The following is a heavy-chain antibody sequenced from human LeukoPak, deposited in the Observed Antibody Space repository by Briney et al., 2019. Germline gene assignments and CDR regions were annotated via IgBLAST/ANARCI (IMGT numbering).Heavy chain of an antibody. J-gene: IGHJ5*02. V-gene: IGHV3-11*04. D-gene: IGHD3-22*01. CDR3: ARMYYYDSSGYYL. Sequence: PGGSLRLSCAASGFTFSDYYMTWIRQAPGKGLEWVSDISSSGKTIHYADSVKGRFTISRDNSKNTLYLQMNSLRAEDTAVYYCARMYYYDSSGYYLWGQGTLVTVSS. CDR2: ISSSGKTI. CDR1: GFTFSDYY.